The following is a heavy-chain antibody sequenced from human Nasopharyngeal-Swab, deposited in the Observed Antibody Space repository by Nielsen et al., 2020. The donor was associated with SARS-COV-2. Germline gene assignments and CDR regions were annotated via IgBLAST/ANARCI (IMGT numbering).Heavy chain of an antibody. J-gene: IGHJ4*02. CDR1: GYTFTSYA. CDR2: INAGNGNT. V-gene: IGHV1-3*01. Sequence: ASVKVSCKASGYTFTSYAMHWVRQAPGQWLEWMGWINAGNGNTKYSQKFQGRVTITRDTSASTAYMELSSLRSEDTAVYYCARGVFWSRLRLGGLDYWGQGTLVTVSS. CDR3: ARGVFWSRLRLGGLDY. D-gene: IGHD5-12*01.